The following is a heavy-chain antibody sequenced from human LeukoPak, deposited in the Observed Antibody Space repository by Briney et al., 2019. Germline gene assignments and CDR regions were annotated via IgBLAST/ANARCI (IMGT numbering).Heavy chain of an antibody. CDR2: IRYDGSNK. D-gene: IGHD2-2*01. J-gene: IGHJ6*03. Sequence: GGSLRLSCAASGFTFSSYSMNWVRQAPGKGLEWVAFIRYDGSNKYYADSVKGRFTISRDNSKNTLYLQMNSLKAEDTAVYYCAKEADIVVVPAATNMDVWGKGTTVTVSS. V-gene: IGHV3-30*02. CDR3: AKEADIVVVPAATNMDV. CDR1: GFTFSSYS.